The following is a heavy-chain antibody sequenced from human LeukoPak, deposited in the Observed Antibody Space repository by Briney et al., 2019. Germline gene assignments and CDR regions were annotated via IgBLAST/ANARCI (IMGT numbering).Heavy chain of an antibody. V-gene: IGHV1-3*01. D-gene: IGHD3-10*01. J-gene: IGHJ4*02. Sequence: ASVKVSCKASGYTFTSYAMHWVRQAPGQRLEWVGWINAGNGNTKYSQKFQGRVTITRDTYASTAYMELSSLRSEDTAVYYCARDRAMVRGVISPYWGQGTLVTVSS. CDR1: GYTFTSYA. CDR3: ARDRAMVRGVISPY. CDR2: INAGNGNT.